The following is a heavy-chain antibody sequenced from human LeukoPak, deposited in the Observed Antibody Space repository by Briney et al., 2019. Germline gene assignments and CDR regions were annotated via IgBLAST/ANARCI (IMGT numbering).Heavy chain of an antibody. CDR1: GGSISSYY. V-gene: IGHV4-59*08. J-gene: IGHJ4*02. Sequence: PSETLSLTCTVSGGSISSYYWSWIRQPPGKGLEWIGYVFHSGSTNYNPSLKSRVTISVDTSKNQFSLKLTSVTAADTAVYYCARDSSGYYRIDYWGQGTLVTVSS. D-gene: IGHD3-22*01. CDR3: ARDSSGYYRIDY. CDR2: VFHSGST.